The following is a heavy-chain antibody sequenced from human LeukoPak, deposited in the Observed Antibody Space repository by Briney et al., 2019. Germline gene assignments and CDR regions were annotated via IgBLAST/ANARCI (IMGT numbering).Heavy chain of an antibody. J-gene: IGHJ5*02. CDR2: IIPIFGTA. D-gene: IGHD2-2*01. CDR1: GGTFSSYA. V-gene: IGHV1-69*05. Sequence: ASVKVSCKASGGTFSSYAISWVRQAAGQGLEWMGGIIPIFGTANYAQKFQGRVTITTDESTSTAYMELSSLRSEDTAVYDCARVVRAATARGWFDPWGQGPLVPVSS. CDR3: ARVVRAATARGWFDP.